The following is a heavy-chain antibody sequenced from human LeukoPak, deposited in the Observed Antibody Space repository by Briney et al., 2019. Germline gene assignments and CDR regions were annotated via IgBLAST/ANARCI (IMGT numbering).Heavy chain of an antibody. J-gene: IGHJ6*03. CDR2: ISRSGSTK. Sequence: GGSLRLSCAASGFTFSNYEMHWVRQAPGKGLEWVSSISRSGSTKYYADSVKGRFTISRDNAKNSLFLQMNSLRAEDTAVYYCASREYYGSGSLGYYYYYMDVWGKGTTVTISS. CDR1: GFTFSNYE. D-gene: IGHD3-10*01. V-gene: IGHV3-48*03. CDR3: ASREYYGSGSLGYYYYYMDV.